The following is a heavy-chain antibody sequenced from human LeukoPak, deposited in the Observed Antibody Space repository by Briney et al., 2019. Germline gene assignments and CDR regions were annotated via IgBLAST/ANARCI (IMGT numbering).Heavy chain of an antibody. D-gene: IGHD3-22*01. CDR1: GGSISSYY. V-gene: IGHV4-59*12. CDR2: IYHSGST. Sequence: SETLSLTCTVSGGSISSYYWSWIRQPPGKGLEWIGEIYHSGSTNYNPSLKSRVTISVDKSKNQFSLKLSSVTAADTAVYYCAREKLYYDSSGYYYFDIWGQGTMVTVSS. CDR3: AREKLYYDSSGYYYFDI. J-gene: IGHJ3*02.